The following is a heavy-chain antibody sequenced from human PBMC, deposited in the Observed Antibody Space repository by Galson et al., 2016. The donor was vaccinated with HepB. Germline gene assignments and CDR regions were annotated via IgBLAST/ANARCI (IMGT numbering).Heavy chain of an antibody. CDR1: GFPFSSFA. J-gene: IGHJ6*02. D-gene: IGHD4-11*01. Sequence: SLRLSCAGSGFPFSSFAMSWVRQAPGKGLEWVSGNSGSGETTYYADSVKGRFAISRDNSKNTLYLQMLSLGAEDTAVYYCARGLGSTNYGLDVWGQGTTVTVSS. CDR2: NSGSGETT. V-gene: IGHV3-23*01. CDR3: ARGLGSTNYGLDV.